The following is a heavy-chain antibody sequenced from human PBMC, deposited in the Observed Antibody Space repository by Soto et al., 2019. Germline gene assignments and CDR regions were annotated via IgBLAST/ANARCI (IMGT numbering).Heavy chain of an antibody. V-gene: IGHV1-18*01. CDR1: GYTFTSYG. CDR2: ISAYNGNT. Sequence: QVQLVQSGAEVKKPGASVKVSCKASGYTFTSYGISWVRQAPGQGLEWMGWISAYNGNTNYAQKLQGRVTMTTDTSTRTAYMELRSLRSDDTAVYYCASSPQYYYGSGIPKNYYYYYMDVWGKGTTVTVSS. D-gene: IGHD3-10*01. CDR3: ASSPQYYYGSGIPKNYYYYYMDV. J-gene: IGHJ6*03.